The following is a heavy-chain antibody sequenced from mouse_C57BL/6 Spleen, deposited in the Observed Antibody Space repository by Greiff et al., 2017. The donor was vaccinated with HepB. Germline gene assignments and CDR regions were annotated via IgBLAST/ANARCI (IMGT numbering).Heavy chain of an antibody. J-gene: IGHJ1*03. CDR1: GYTFTSYW. V-gene: IGHV1-52*01. CDR3: AREVVAPYWYFDV. CDR2: IDPSDSET. D-gene: IGHD1-1*01. Sequence: VQLQQPGAELVKPGSSVKLSCKASGYTFTSYWMHWVKQRPIQGLEWIGNIDPSDSETHYNQKFKDKATLTVDKSSSTAYMQLSSLTSEDSAVYYCAREVVAPYWYFDVWGTGTTVTVSS.